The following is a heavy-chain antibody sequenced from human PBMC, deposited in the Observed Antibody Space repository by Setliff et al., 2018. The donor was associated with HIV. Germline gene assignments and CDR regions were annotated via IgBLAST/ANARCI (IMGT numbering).Heavy chain of an antibody. D-gene: IGHD3-9*01. J-gene: IGHJ6*03. CDR2: ISNSGKT. CDR1: DYSISTNEW. Sequence: SETLSLTCTVSDYSISTNEWWGWIRQPPGKGLAWIGYISNSGKTYYNPSLNSRVTLSADTSKNQLSLRLSSVTAADTAVYYCARGPAVLRYPRGCYYMDVWGKGTTVTVSS. CDR3: ARGPAVLRYPRGCYYMDV. V-gene: IGHV4-28*03.